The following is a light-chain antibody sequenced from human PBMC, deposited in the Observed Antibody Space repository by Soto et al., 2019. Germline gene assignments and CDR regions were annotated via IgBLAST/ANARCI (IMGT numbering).Light chain of an antibody. CDR2: KAS. CDR1: QTISSW. Sequence: DIQMTQSPSTLSASVGDRVIITCRASQTISSWLAWYQRKPGKAPKLLIYKASSLESGVPSRFSGSGSGTEFTLTISSLQPDDFATYYCQQHGNSPRTLGHGTKVDIK. CDR3: QQHGNSPRT. V-gene: IGKV1-5*03. J-gene: IGKJ1*01.